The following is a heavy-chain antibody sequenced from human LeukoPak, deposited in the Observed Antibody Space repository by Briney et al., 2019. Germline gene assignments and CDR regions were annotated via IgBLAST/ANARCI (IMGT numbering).Heavy chain of an antibody. Sequence: GGSLRLSCAASGFTFSSYSMNWVRQAPGKGLEWVSSISSSSSYIYYADSVKGRFTISRDNAKNSLYLQMNSLRAEQTAVYYCARVPNRVFGVVTHNRYWGQGALVTASS. D-gene: IGHD3-3*01. CDR1: GFTFSSYS. V-gene: IGHV3-21*01. CDR2: ISSSSSYI. J-gene: IGHJ4*02. CDR3: ARVPNRVFGVVTHNRY.